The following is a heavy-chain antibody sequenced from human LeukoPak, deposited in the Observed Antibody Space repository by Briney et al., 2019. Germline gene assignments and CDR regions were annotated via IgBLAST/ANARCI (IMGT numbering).Heavy chain of an antibody. CDR1: GFTFSSYS. J-gene: IGHJ4*02. Sequence: GGSLRLSCAASGFTFSSYSMNWVRQAPGKGLEWVSYISSSSSTINYADSVKGRFTISRDNGKSTLYLQMNSLRAEDTAVYYCARGSTYYDSSGQVPFDYWGQGTLVTVSS. V-gene: IGHV3-48*01. D-gene: IGHD3-22*01. CDR2: ISSSSSTI. CDR3: ARGSTYYDSSGQVPFDY.